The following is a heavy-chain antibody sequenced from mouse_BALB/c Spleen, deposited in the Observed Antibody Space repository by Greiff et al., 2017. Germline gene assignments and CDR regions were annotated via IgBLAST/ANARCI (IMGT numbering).Heavy chain of an antibody. V-gene: IGHV2-2*02. Sequence: QVQLKQSGPGLVQPSQSLSITCTVSGFSLTSYGVHWVRQSPGKGLEWLGVIWSGGSTDYNAAFISRLSISKDNSKSQVFFKMNSLQANDTAIYYCARNRGSTAYYYAMDYWGQGTSVTVSS. CDR2: IWSGGST. CDR3: ARNRGSTAYYYAMDY. CDR1: GFSLTSYG. D-gene: IGHD1-2*01. J-gene: IGHJ4*01.